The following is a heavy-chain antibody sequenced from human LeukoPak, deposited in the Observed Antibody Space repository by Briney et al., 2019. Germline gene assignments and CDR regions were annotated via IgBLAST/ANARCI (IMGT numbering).Heavy chain of an antibody. D-gene: IGHD3-9*01. CDR2: IKQDGSEK. V-gene: IGHV3-7*01. CDR1: GFTFSSYW. Sequence: GGSLRLSCAASGFTFSSYWMSWVRQAPGKGLEWVANIKQDGSEKYYVDSVKGRFTISRDNAKNSLYLQMNSLRAEDTAVYYXXXXXXILTGYYGDYWGQGTLVTVSS. J-gene: IGHJ4*02. CDR3: XXXXXILTGYYGDY.